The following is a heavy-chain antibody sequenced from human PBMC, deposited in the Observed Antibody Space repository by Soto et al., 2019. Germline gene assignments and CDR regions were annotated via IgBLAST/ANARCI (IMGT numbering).Heavy chain of an antibody. Sequence: QVQLVQSGAEVKKPGASVKVSCKASGYTFTGYYMHWVRQAPGQGLEWMGWINPNSGGTNYAQKLQGRVTMTRDTSISTAYMELSRLRSDDTAVYYCARVHVVRGVIHYYFDYWGQGTLVTVSS. V-gene: IGHV1-2*02. CDR3: ARVHVVRGVIHYYFDY. D-gene: IGHD3-10*01. J-gene: IGHJ4*02. CDR2: INPNSGGT. CDR1: GYTFTGYY.